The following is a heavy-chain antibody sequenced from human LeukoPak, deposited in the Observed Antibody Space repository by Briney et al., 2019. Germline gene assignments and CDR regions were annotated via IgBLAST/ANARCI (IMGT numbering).Heavy chain of an antibody. CDR1: GFTFHDYA. D-gene: IGHD6-19*01. J-gene: IGHJ4*02. Sequence: GGSLRLSCAASGFTFHDYAMYWVRQAPGKGPECVSLISGDSGSTDYADFVKGRFTISRDNSQNSVFLQMTSLTSEDTAVYFCAKDRGSGGYYFPYWGQGTLVTVSS. CDR3: AKDRGSGGYYFPY. V-gene: IGHV3-43*02. CDR2: ISGDSGST.